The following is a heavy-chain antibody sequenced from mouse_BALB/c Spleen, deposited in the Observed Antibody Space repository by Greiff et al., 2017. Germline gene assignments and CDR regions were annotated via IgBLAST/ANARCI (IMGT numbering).Heavy chain of an antibody. Sequence: EVQLQQSGGDLVKPGGSLKLSCAASGFTFSSYGMSWVRQTPDKRLEWVATISSGGSYTYYPDSVKGRFTISRDNAKNTLYLQMSSLKSEDTAMYYCARRGNYGNYGAMDYWGQGTSVTVSS. V-gene: IGHV5-6*01. J-gene: IGHJ4*01. CDR2: ISSGGSYT. CDR1: GFTFSSYG. CDR3: ARRGNYGNYGAMDY. D-gene: IGHD2-1*01.